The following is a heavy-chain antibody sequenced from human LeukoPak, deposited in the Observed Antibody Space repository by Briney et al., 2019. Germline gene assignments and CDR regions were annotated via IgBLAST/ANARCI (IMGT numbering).Heavy chain of an antibody. CDR3: ARDMSTSSSNYYYYYMDV. V-gene: IGHV6-1*01. CDR1: GDSVSSNSAA. D-gene: IGHD6-6*01. J-gene: IGHJ6*03. CDR2: TYYRSKWYN. Sequence: SQTLSLTCAISGDSVSSNSAAWHWLRQSPSRGLVWLGRTYYRSKWYNDYAVSVKSRITINPDTSKNQFSLQLNSVTPEDTAVYYCARDMSTSSSNYYYYYMDVWGIGTTVTVSS.